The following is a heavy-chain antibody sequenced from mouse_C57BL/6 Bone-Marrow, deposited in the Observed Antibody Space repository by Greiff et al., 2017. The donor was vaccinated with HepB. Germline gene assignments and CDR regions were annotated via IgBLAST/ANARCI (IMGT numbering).Heavy chain of an antibody. J-gene: IGHJ4*01. D-gene: IGHD1-1*01. Sequence: EVKLVESGGGLVQPKGSLKLSCAASGFSFNTYAMNWVRQAPGKGLEWVARIRSKSNNYATYYADSVKDRFTISRDDSESMLYLQMNNLKTEDTAMYYCVRHSIYYYGSSYLYAMDYWGQGTSVTVSS. CDR2: IRSKSNNYAT. V-gene: IGHV10-1*01. CDR3: VRHSIYYYGSSYLYAMDY. CDR1: GFSFNTYA.